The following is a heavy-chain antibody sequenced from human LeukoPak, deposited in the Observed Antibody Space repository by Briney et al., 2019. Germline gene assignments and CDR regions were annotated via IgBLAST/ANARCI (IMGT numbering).Heavy chain of an antibody. D-gene: IGHD3-3*02. CDR2: TYYRSKWYN. CDR3: ARGTSSSFGY. Sequence: SQTLSLTCAISGDIISSNSAAWHWIRQSPSRGLEWLERTYYRSKWYNDYALSVKSRITINPDTSKNQFSLQLNSVTPEDTAVYYCARGTSSSFGYWGQGTLVTVSS. V-gene: IGHV6-1*01. J-gene: IGHJ4*02. CDR1: GDIISSNSAA.